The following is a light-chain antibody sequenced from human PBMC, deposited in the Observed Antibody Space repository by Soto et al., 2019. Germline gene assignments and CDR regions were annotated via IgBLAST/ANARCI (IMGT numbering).Light chain of an antibody. CDR2: TAS. CDR1: QGISSN. Sequence: DIQLTQSPSFLSASVGDRVTITCRASQGISSNLAWYQQRPGKAPNLLIYTASTLQSGVPSRFSGSGSGTEFTLTISSLQPEDFATYYCQQLNSYPVTFGGGTKVEIK. CDR3: QQLNSYPVT. J-gene: IGKJ4*01. V-gene: IGKV1-9*01.